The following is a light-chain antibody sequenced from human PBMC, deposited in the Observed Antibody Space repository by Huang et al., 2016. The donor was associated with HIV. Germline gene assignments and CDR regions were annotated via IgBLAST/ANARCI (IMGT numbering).Light chain of an antibody. CDR3: QQYYSLPPWT. J-gene: IGKJ1*01. CDR1: QGISNS. Sequence: DIQMTQSPSSLSASVGDRVTITCRASQGISNSLAWYQQKQGTSPRLLLYVPSRLQSGVPARFSGIGSGTDYTLTISSLQPEDFATYYCQQYYSLPPWTFGQGTKVEIK. CDR2: VPS. V-gene: IGKV1-NL1*01.